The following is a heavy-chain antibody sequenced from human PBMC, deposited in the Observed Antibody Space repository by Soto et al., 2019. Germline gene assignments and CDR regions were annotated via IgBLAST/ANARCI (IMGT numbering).Heavy chain of an antibody. J-gene: IGHJ6*02. V-gene: IGHV3-7*01. CDR1: GFTFSSYW. CDR2: IKQDGSEK. CDR3: ARDIRFLVTGMDV. D-gene: IGHD3-3*01. Sequence: GGSLRLSCAASGFTFSSYWMSWVRQAPGKGLEWVANIKQDGSEKYYVDSVKGRFTISRDNAKNSLYLQMNSLRAEDTAVYYCARDIRFLVTGMDVWGQGTTVTVS.